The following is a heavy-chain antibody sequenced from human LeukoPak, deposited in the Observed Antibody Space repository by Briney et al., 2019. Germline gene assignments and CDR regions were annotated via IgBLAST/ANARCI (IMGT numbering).Heavy chain of an antibody. CDR1: GGSLRTFY. CDR2: IYYSGTT. D-gene: IGHD2-2*01. J-gene: IGHJ4*02. CDR3: ATHSSSSNLFDD. Sequence: PSETLSLTCTVSGGSLRTFYWSWIRQPPGKGLEWIGYIYYSGTTNYNPSLKSRVTISVDTSNNQFSLRLSSESAADTAVYYCATHSSSSNLFDDWGQGILVTVSS. V-gene: IGHV4-59*01.